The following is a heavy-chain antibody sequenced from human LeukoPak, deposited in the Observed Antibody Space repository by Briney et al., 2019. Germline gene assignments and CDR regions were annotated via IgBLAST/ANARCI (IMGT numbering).Heavy chain of an antibody. CDR3: AKDFGYSYGLCFDY. Sequence: GRSLRLSCAASGFTFSSYGVHWVCQAPGKGLEWVAVISYDGSNKYYADSVKGRFTISRDNSKNTLYLQMNSLRAEDTAVYYCAKDFGYSYGLCFDYWGQGTLVTVSS. J-gene: IGHJ4*02. CDR2: ISYDGSNK. CDR1: GFTFSSYG. V-gene: IGHV3-30*18. D-gene: IGHD5-18*01.